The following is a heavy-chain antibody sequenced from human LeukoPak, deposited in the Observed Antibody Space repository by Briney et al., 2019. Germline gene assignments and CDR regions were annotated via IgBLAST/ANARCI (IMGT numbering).Heavy chain of an antibody. Sequence: SVKVSCKASGGTFSSYAISWVRQAPGQGLEWMGGIIPIFGTANYAQKFQGRVTITTDESTSTAYMELSSLRSEDTAVYYCARRAQHITVTPDAYYYYYYMDVWGKGTAVTVSS. D-gene: IGHD4-17*01. CDR3: ARRAQHITVTPDAYYYYYYMDV. CDR1: GGTFSSYA. V-gene: IGHV1-69*05. CDR2: IIPIFGTA. J-gene: IGHJ6*03.